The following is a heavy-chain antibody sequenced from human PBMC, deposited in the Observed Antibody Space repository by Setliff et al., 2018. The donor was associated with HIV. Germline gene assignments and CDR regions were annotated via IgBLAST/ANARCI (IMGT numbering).Heavy chain of an antibody. Sequence: PSETLSLTCSVSGDSISNYYWSWIRQPPGKGLEWIGSISHSGSTYYNPSLQSRVTISIDKSKNQFSLKLTSVTAADTAVYYCANWAPKYMDVWGKGTTVTVSS. D-gene: IGHD3-16*01. J-gene: IGHJ6*03. CDR2: ISHSGST. CDR1: GDSISNYY. CDR3: ANWAPKYMDV. V-gene: IGHV4-38-2*02.